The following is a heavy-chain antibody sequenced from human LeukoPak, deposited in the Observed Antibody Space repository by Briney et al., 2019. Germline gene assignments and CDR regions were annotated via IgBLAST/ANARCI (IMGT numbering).Heavy chain of an antibody. V-gene: IGHV4-4*07. CDR3: ARDSSGFVTDY. Sequence: HSETLSLTCTVSGGSISSYYWSWIRQPAGKGLEWIGRINTSGSTNYNPSLKSRVTMSVDASKNQFSLKLSSVTAADTAVYCCARDSSGFVTDYWGQGTLVTVSS. CDR2: INTSGST. J-gene: IGHJ4*01. CDR1: GGSISSYY. D-gene: IGHD3-22*01.